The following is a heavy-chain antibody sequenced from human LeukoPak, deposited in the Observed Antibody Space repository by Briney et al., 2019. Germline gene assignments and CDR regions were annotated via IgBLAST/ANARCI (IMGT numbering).Heavy chain of an antibody. CDR1: GASISTYY. V-gene: IGHV4-59*01. Sequence: PSETLSLTCSVSGASISTYYWSWIRQPPGKGLEWIGYVHFGGRTNYNPSLESRVTMSIDTSTNQFSLKLTSVTAADTAVYYCARQYGVIEAFDYWGRGILVTVSS. J-gene: IGHJ4*02. D-gene: IGHD4-17*01. CDR2: VHFGGRT. CDR3: ARQYGVIEAFDY.